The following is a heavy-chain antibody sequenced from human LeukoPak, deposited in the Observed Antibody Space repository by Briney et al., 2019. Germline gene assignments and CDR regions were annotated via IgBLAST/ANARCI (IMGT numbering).Heavy chain of an antibody. CDR2: IIPILGIA. Sequence: ASVKVSCMASGGTFSSYTISWVRQAPGQGLEWMGRIIPILGIANYAQKFQGRVTITADKSTSTAYMELSSLRSEDTAVYYCARDIEDGSGYFNWFDPWGQGTLVTVSS. J-gene: IGHJ5*02. CDR3: ARDIEDGSGYFNWFDP. CDR1: GGTFSSYT. D-gene: IGHD3-10*01. V-gene: IGHV1-69*04.